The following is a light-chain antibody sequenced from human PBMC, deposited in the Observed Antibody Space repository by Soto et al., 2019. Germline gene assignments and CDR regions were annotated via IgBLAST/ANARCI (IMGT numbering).Light chain of an antibody. J-gene: IGLJ1*01. CDR1: SSEVGSYNL. V-gene: IGLV2-23*01. CDR3: CSYAGSSTYV. CDR2: EGS. Sequence: QSALTQPASVSGSAGQSITNSCTGTSSEVGSYNLVSWYQQHPGKAPKLMIYEGSKRPSGVSNRFSGSKSGNTASLTISGLQAEDEADYYCCSYAGSSTYVFGTGTKLTVL.